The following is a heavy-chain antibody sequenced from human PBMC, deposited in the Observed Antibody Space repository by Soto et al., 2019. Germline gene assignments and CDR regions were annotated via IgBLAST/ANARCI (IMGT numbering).Heavy chain of an antibody. J-gene: IGHJ4*02. D-gene: IGHD1-26*01. V-gene: IGHV4-59*01. CDR1: GGSIRDSY. CDR2: VSSSGTT. CDR3: ARVCHLNVYYGSDY. Sequence: QVQLQASGPGLVKPSETLSLICTVSGGSIRDSYWTWIRQPPGKGLEWIGYVSSSGTTKYSPSLKSRVTLSVDTSKNQFSLKVNSVTTADTAVYYCARVCHLNVYYGSDYWGQGILVTVSS.